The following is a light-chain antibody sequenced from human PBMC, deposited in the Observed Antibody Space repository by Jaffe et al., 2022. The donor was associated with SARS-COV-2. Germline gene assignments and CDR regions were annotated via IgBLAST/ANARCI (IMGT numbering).Light chain of an antibody. CDR1: QSLLNSNGYNF. CDR3: MQALQSPFT. J-gene: IGKJ5*01. CDR2: LGS. Sequence: DIVMTQSPLSLPVTPGEPASISCRSSQSLLNSNGYNFLDWYLQKPGQSPRLLIYLGSNRASGVPDRFSGSVSGTEFTLKISRVEAADVGIYYCMQALQSPFTFGQGTRLDIK. V-gene: IGKV2-28*01.